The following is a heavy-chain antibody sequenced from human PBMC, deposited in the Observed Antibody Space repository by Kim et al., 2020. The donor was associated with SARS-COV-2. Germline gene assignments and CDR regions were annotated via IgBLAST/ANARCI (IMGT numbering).Heavy chain of an antibody. D-gene: IGHD4-17*01. CDR1: GGSISSYY. CDR3: ARGGYGDYAFSVFDD. Sequence: SETLSLTCTVSGGSISSYYWSWIRQPPGKGLEWIGYMYHSGSTNYNPSLKSRVTISVDTSKNQFSLKVSSVTAADTAVYYCARGGYGDYAFSVFDDWGQG. CDR2: MYHSGST. J-gene: IGHJ4*02. V-gene: IGHV4-59*13.